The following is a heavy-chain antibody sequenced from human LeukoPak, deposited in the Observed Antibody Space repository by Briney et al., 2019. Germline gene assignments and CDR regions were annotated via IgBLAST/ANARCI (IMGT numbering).Heavy chain of an antibody. CDR3: ASLDSYYDNSGRPLIPD. CDR2: FNREDDEP. D-gene: IGHD3-22*01. J-gene: IGHJ4*02. Sequence: ASLKVSCNISGYTLTDFSMHWVRQAPGKGLEWMGGFNREDDEPIYAPHFRGRVTVTEDTSTDTAYIELSSLRSEDTAVYYCASLDSYYDNSGRPLIPDWGQGTLVTVSS. CDR1: GYTLTDFS. V-gene: IGHV1-24*01.